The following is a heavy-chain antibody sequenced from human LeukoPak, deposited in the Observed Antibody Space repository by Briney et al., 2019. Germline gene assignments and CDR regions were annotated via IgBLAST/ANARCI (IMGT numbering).Heavy chain of an antibody. D-gene: IGHD2-15*01. J-gene: IGHJ6*03. Sequence: SETLSLTCTVSGGSISSSNYYWGWIRQPPGKGLEWIGNYYYSGSTYYNPSLRSRVSISVDTSRNQFSLKLSSVTAADTAVYYCATGRATRYCGGGSCSHSFYYMRVGERGNTVTVSS. V-gene: IGHV4-39*01. CDR2: YYYSGST. CDR3: ATGRATRYCGGGSCSHSFYYMRV. CDR1: GGSISSSNYY.